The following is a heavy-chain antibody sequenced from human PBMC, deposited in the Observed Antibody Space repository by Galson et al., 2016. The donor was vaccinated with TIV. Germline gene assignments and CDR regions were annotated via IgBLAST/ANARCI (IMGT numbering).Heavy chain of an antibody. V-gene: IGHV3-48*03. D-gene: IGHD2-15*01. Sequence: SLRLSCAASGFTFSSSEMIWVRQAPGKGLEWVSYMSGSGSVRYYAGSVRGRFTISRDNAQNSLYLQVTSLRVEDTALYYCARLGMVDSTLVIDYWGRGTLVTVSS. CDR1: GFTFSSSE. J-gene: IGHJ4*02. CDR2: MSGSGSVR. CDR3: ARLGMVDSTLVIDY.